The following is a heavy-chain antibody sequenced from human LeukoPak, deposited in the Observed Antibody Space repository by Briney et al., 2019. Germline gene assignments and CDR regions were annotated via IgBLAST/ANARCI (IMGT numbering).Heavy chain of an antibody. CDR2: ISAYNGNT. Sequence: GASVKVSCKASGYTFTSYGISWVRQAPGQGLEWMGWISAYNGNTNYAQKLQGRVTMTTDTSTSTAYMELRSLRSDDTAVYYCARNYDILTGYWHLDYWGQGTLVTVSS. CDR1: GYTFTSYG. D-gene: IGHD3-9*01. CDR3: ARNYDILTGYWHLDY. J-gene: IGHJ4*02. V-gene: IGHV1-18*01.